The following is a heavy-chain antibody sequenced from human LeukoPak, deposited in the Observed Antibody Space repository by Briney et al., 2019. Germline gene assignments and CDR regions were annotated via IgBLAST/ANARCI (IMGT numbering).Heavy chain of an antibody. J-gene: IGHJ4*02. V-gene: IGHV3-23*01. D-gene: IGHD6-13*01. Sequence: PGGSLRLSCAASVLTFSSYAMSWVRQAPAKGLEWVSAISGSGGSTYYAYSVKGRFTISRDNSKNTLYLQMNSLSAEDMAVYYCAKAPYSSRWFSYFDYWGQGTLVTVSS. CDR2: ISGSGGST. CDR3: AKAPYSSRWFSYFDY. CDR1: VLTFSSYA.